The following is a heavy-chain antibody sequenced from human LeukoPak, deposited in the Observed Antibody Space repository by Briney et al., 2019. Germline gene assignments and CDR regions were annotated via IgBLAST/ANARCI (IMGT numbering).Heavy chain of an antibody. CDR2: ILPNLGKA. J-gene: IGHJ4*02. V-gene: IGHV1-69*04. D-gene: IGHD3-22*01. CDR3: ARYDSSGYYFDY. Sequence: GASVNVPCKACGGTFRRYAIRWVRQAPAQGREGMGRILPNLGKAHYAQKFQDRVTITADKSTSTAYMELSSLRSEDTGVYYCARYDSSGYYFDYWGKGTLVTVSS. CDR1: GGTFRRYA.